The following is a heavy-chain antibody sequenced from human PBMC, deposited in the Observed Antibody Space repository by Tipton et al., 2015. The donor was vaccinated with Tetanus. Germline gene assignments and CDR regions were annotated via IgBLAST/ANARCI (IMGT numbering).Heavy chain of an antibody. J-gene: IGHJ4*02. V-gene: IGHV1-8*01. CDR2: MKPNSGYT. Sequence: QLVQSGAEVKKPGSSVNVSCKASGGPFSEYGFAWVRQATGQGLEWMGWMKPNSGYTGYAQKFRGRVTMTRDTSINTAYMELSDLRSEDTSVYFCAPIGGAYQRSHDCWGQGPHVTVSS. D-gene: IGHD1-26*01. CDR1: GGPFSEYG. CDR3: APIGGAYQRSHDC.